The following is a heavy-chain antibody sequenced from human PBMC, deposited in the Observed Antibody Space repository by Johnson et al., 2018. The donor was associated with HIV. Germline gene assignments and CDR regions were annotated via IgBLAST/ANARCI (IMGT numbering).Heavy chain of an antibody. CDR3: AREATYYDYVWGSYAFDI. CDR2: ISYDGSNK. Sequence: VQLVESGGGLVQPGGSLRLSCAASGFTFSSYAMHWVRQAPGKGLEWVAVISYDGSNKYYADSVKGRFTISRDNSKSTLYLQMGSLRVEDMAVYYCAREATYYDYVWGSYAFDIWGQGTMVTVSS. V-gene: IGHV3-30*14. J-gene: IGHJ3*02. CDR1: GFTFSSYA. D-gene: IGHD3-16*01.